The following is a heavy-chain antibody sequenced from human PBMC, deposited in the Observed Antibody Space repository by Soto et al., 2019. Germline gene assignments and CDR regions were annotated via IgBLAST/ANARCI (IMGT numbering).Heavy chain of an antibody. CDR2: IISSGSTI. V-gene: IGHV3-11*01. Sequence: QVQLVESGGGLVNPGVSLILSCAASGFTFSDYYMSWIRQAPGKGLEWVSYIISSGSTIYYADSVKCRFTISRDNAKNSLYLQMNSLRAEDTAVYYCARAWEDGYKNRVVWFDPWGQGTLVTVSS. CDR1: GFTFSDYY. CDR3: ARAWEDGYKNRVVWFDP. J-gene: IGHJ5*02. D-gene: IGHD5-12*01.